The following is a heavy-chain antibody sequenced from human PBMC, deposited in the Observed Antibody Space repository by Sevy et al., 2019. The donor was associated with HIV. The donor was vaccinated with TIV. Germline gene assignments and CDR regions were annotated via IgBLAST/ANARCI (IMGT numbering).Heavy chain of an antibody. J-gene: IGHJ4*01. CDR3: ARDYSGSYYRFDL. D-gene: IGHD1-26*01. Sequence: GGSLRLSCAASGFSFSSSSMNWLRQAPGKGLEWLAYITRDGKTKYYADFVKGRFTISRDNAQNSLFLQLNSLRDDDTAVYYCARDYSGSYYRFDLWDHGTLVTVSS. CDR1: GFSFSSSS. CDR2: ITRDGKTK. V-gene: IGHV3-48*02.